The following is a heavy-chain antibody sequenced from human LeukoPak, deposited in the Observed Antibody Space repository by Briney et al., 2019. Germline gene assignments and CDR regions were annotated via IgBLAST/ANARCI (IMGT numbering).Heavy chain of an antibody. CDR2: IIPVFGTA. D-gene: IGHD3-10*01. V-gene: IGHV1-69*05. CDR3: ARGYYYGSESYWHTKWFDP. Sequence: GASVKVSSKASGGTFNSHVISWLRQAPGQGLEWMGGIIPVFGTASYAEKFQGRVTITTDESTTTAYMEMSSLTSEDTAVYYCARGYYYGSESYWHTKWFDPWGQGTLVTVSS. CDR1: GGTFNSHV. J-gene: IGHJ5*02.